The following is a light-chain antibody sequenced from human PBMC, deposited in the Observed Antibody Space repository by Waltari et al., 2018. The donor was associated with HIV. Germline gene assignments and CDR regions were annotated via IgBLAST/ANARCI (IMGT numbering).Light chain of an antibody. CDR3: QQSFRTPLT. CDR2: AAS. Sequence: DIQMTQSPSSLSASVGDRVTITCRASQSISSFLNWYQQKPGKAPNLLIYAASSLQSGVPSRFSGSGSATDFTLTISSLQPEDFATYYCQQSFRTPLTFGGGTKVQIK. J-gene: IGKJ4*01. V-gene: IGKV1-39*01. CDR1: QSISSF.